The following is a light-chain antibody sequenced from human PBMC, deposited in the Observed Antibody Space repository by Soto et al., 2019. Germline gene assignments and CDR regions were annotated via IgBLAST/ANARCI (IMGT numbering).Light chain of an antibody. CDR3: MQALQTIT. J-gene: IGKJ5*01. CDR2: LAS. CDR1: QSLLHSNGYNY. Sequence: DIVMTQSTLSLTVTPGEPASISCRSSQSLLHSNGYNYLDWYLQKPGQSPQLLIYLASNRASGVPDRFSGRGSGTDFTLKISRVEAEDVGVYYCMQALQTITFGNWTRLEIK. V-gene: IGKV2-28*01.